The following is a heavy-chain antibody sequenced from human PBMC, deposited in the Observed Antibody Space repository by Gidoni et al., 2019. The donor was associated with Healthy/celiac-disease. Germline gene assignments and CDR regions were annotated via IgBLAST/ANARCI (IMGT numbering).Heavy chain of an antibody. CDR3: AKDQRITMIVVVIGFDY. V-gene: IGHV3-23*01. CDR2: IRGSGGST. Sequence: EVQLLESGGGLVQPGGSLRLSCAASGFTFSSYAMSWVRQAPGKGLEWVSAIRGSGGSTYYADSVKGRFTISRDNSKNTLYLQMNSLRAEDTAVYYCAKDQRITMIVVVIGFDYWGQGTLVTVSS. J-gene: IGHJ4*02. D-gene: IGHD3-22*01. CDR1: GFTFSSYA.